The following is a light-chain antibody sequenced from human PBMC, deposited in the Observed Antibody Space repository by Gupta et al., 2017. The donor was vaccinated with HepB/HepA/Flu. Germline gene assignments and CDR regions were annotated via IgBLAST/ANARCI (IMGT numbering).Light chain of an antibody. V-gene: IGKV1-33*01. CDR2: GVS. J-gene: IGKJ2*01. Sequence: DVQVTQSPSSLSASLGDRVTITCQASEDIKKNLNWFQQKSGEAPSLLIYGVSTLQKGVSSRFDGSGTGTTFSLTISSLQPEDTAVYFCLQDNSLPYSFGQGTKL. CDR1: EDIKKN. CDR3: LQDNSLPYS.